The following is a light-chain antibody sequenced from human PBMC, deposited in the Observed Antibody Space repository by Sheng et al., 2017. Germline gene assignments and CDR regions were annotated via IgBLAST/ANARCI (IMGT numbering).Light chain of an antibody. Sequence: EIVLTQSPGTLSLSPGERATLSCKASQSVSGSFLAWYQQKAGQPPRLLIYDASTRATDIPDRFSGSGSGTDFTLTISRLEPEDFAVYYCQQYVDSPLTFGGGTQVEIK. V-gene: IGKV3-20*01. J-gene: IGKJ4*01. CDR3: QQYVDSPLT. CDR2: DAS. CDR1: QSVSGSF.